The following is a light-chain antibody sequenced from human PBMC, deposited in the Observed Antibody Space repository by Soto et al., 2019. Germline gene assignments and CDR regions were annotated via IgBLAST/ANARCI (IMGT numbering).Light chain of an antibody. Sequence: QSALTQPASVSGSPGQSITLSCTGTSSDVGAYNYVSWYQQHPGKAPKLMIYEVTNRPSGVSTRFSGSKSSNTASLTISGLQAEDEAAYYCSSYTSSNSWVFGGGTKVTVL. J-gene: IGLJ3*02. V-gene: IGLV2-14*01. CDR1: SSDVGAYNY. CDR2: EVT. CDR3: SSYTSSNSWV.